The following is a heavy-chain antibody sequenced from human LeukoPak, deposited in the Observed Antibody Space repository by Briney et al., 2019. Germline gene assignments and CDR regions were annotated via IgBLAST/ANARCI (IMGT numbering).Heavy chain of an antibody. CDR1: GYTFTSYY. CDR3: ARDHHGTAMVYYNWFDP. V-gene: IGHV1-46*01. D-gene: IGHD5-18*01. CDR2: INPSGGST. J-gene: IGHJ5*02. Sequence: ASVKVSCKASGYTFTSYYMHWVRQAPGQGLEWMGIINPSGGSTSYAQKFQGRVTITADKSTSTAYMELSSLRSEDTAVYYCARDHHGTAMVYYNWFDPWGQGTLVTVSS.